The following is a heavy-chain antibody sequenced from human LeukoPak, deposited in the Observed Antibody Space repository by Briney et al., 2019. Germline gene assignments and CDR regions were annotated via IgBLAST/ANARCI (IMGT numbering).Heavy chain of an antibody. V-gene: IGHV1-2*02. J-gene: IGHJ4*02. CDR2: INPNSGGT. CDR1: GYTFTGYY. Sequence: VSVKVSCKASGYTFTGYYMHWVRQAPGQGLEWMGWINPNSGGTNYAQKFQGRVTMTRDTSISTAYMELSRLRSDDTAVYYCARDDRYYYDSSGYRDYWGQGTLVTVSS. CDR3: ARDDRYYYDSSGYRDY. D-gene: IGHD3-22*01.